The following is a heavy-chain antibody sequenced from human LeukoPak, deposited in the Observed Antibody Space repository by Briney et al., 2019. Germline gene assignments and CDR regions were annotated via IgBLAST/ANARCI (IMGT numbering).Heavy chain of an antibody. CDR3: ARGGSGILTGYLIDY. CDR1: GFTFSSYA. Sequence: PGGSLRLSCSASGFTFSSYAMHWVRQAPGKGLEYVSAISSNGGSTYYADSVKGGFTISRDNSKNTLYLQMSSLRAEDTAVYYCARGGSGILTGYLIDYWGQGTLVTVSS. CDR2: ISSNGGST. J-gene: IGHJ4*02. V-gene: IGHV3-64D*06. D-gene: IGHD3-9*01.